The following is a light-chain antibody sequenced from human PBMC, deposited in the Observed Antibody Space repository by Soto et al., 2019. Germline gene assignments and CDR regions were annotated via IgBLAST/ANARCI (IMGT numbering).Light chain of an antibody. V-gene: IGLV1-44*01. Sequence: QSVLTQPPSASGTPGQRVTISCSGSSSNIGSYAVNWYQQLPGTAPKLLIYSNDQRPSGVPDRFSGSKSGTSASLAIGGLQSEDEADFYCAAWDDSLTGPAVFGGGTKVTVL. CDR2: SND. CDR1: SSNIGSYA. CDR3: AAWDDSLTGPAV. J-gene: IGLJ2*01.